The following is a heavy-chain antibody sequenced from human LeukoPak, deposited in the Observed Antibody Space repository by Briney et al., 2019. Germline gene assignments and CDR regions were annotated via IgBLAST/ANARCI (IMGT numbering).Heavy chain of an antibody. D-gene: IGHD3-9*01. J-gene: IGHJ4*02. CDR1: GGSISSYY. Sequence: RASETLSLTCTVSGGSISSYYWSWIRQPPGKGLEYIGYIYFSGSTNYNPSLKSRVTISADTSKNQFSLKLSSVTAADTAVYYCARDGGKGWLWFDYWGQGTLVTVSS. V-gene: IGHV4-59*01. CDR3: ARDGGKGWLWFDY. CDR2: IYFSGST.